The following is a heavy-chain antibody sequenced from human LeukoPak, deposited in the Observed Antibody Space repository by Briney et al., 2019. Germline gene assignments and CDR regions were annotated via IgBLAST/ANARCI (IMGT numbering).Heavy chain of an antibody. J-gene: IGHJ4*02. CDR3: ARVGDILTGYPYYFDY. D-gene: IGHD3-9*01. Sequence: VASVKVSCKASGYTFTTYEIHWVRQATGQGLEWMGWMNPNSGNTGYVQNFQGRVTITRTTSINTAYMELRSLRSDDTAVYCCARVGDILTGYPYYFDYWGQGTLVTVSS. CDR1: GYTFTTYE. V-gene: IGHV1-8*03. CDR2: MNPNSGNT.